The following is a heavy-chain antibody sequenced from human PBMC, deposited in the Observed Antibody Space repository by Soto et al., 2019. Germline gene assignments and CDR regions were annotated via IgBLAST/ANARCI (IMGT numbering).Heavy chain of an antibody. J-gene: IGHJ6*02. CDR1: GGTFSSYA. CDR2: IIPIFGTA. CDR3: LRVLRFLEWLYYYYGMDV. V-gene: IGHV1-69*01. Sequence: QVQLVQSGAEVKKPGSSVKVSCKASGGTFSSYAISWVRQAPGQGLECMGGIIPIFGTANYAQKFQGRVTITADESTSTAYMELSSLRSEDTDVSPLLRVLRFLEWLYYYYGMDVWGRGTTVTVSS. D-gene: IGHD3-3*01.